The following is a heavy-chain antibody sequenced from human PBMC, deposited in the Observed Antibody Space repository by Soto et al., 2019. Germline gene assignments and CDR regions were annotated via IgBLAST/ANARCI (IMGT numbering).Heavy chain of an antibody. CDR3: AKARDRTAMVTAYYFDY. Sequence: GGSLRLSCAASGFTFSSYAMSWVRQAPGKGLEWVSAISGGGGSTYYADSVKGRFTISRDNSKNTLYLQMNSLRAEDTAVYYCAKARDRTAMVTAYYFDYWGQGTLVTVSS. CDR1: GFTFSSYA. CDR2: ISGGGGST. D-gene: IGHD5-18*01. J-gene: IGHJ4*02. V-gene: IGHV3-23*01.